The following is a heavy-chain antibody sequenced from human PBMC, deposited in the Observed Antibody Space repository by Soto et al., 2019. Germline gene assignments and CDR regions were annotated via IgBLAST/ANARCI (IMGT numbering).Heavy chain of an antibody. Sequence: RRLSSAASGFTFSSYAMSWVRQAPGKGLEWVSAISGSGGSTYYADSVKGRFTISRDNSKNTLYLQMNSLRAEDTAVYYCATYYYDSSGYPDAFDIWGQGTMVTV. CDR1: GFTFSSYA. CDR3: ATYYYDSSGYPDAFDI. J-gene: IGHJ3*02. CDR2: ISGSGGST. V-gene: IGHV3-23*01. D-gene: IGHD3-22*01.